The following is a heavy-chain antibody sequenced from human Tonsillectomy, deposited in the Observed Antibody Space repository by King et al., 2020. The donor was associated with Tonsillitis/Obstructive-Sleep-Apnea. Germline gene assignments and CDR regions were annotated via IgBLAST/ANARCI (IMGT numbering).Heavy chain of an antibody. V-gene: IGHV3-21*06. Sequence: VQLVESGGGLVKPGGSLIFSCAASGFTFSSYSMNWVRQAPGKGLEWVSSISSISSYIYYADSVKGRFTISRNNAKNSLYLKMNRLKAEDTAVYYCARDVCSSTSCYPYYFDYWGQGTLVTVSS. J-gene: IGHJ4*02. CDR3: ARDVCSSTSCYPYYFDY. D-gene: IGHD2-2*01. CDR1: GFTFSSYS. CDR2: ISSISSYI.